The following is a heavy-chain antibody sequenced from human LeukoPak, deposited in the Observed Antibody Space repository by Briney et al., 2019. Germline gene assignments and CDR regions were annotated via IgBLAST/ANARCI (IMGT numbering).Heavy chain of an antibody. J-gene: IGHJ4*02. CDR3: ARDWDGHPGDDY. V-gene: IGHV1-2*02. CDR1: GYTFTGYY. CDR2: INPNSGGT. D-gene: IGHD3-10*01. Sequence: ASVKVSCKASGYTFTGYYMQWVRQAPGQGLEWMGWINPNSGGTNYAQKFQGRVTMTRDTSISTAYMELSRLRSDDTAVYYCARDWDGHPGDDYWGQGTLVTVSS.